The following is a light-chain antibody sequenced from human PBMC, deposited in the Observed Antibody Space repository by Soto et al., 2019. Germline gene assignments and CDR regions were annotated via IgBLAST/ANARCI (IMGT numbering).Light chain of an antibody. CDR1: SSDVGGYNY. CDR3: CSYAGNFLYV. CDR2: DVI. Sequence: ALTQPRSVSGSPGQSVTISCTGTSSDVGGYNYVSWYQQHPNKAPKLMIYDVIERPSGVPDRFSGSRSGNTASLTISGLQAEDEADYYCCSYAGNFLYVFGTGTKVTVL. V-gene: IGLV2-11*01. J-gene: IGLJ1*01.